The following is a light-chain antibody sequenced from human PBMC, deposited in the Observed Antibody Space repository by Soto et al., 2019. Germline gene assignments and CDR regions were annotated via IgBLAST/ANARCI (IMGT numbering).Light chain of an antibody. CDR2: DAS. CDR1: QDISNY. Sequence: DIQMTQSPSSLSASVGDRVTITCQASQDISNYLNWYQQKPGKPPKLLIYDASNLETGVPSRFSGSGSGTDFTFTISSLQPEDIATYYCQQYYNPPPWTFGQGTKVEIK. J-gene: IGKJ1*01. CDR3: QQYYNPPPWT. V-gene: IGKV1-33*01.